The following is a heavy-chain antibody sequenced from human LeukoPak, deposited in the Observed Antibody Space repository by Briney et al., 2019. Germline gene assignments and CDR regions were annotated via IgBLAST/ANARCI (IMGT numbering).Heavy chain of an antibody. V-gene: IGHV3-30-3*01. J-gene: IGHJ4*02. D-gene: IGHD2-2*01. Sequence: GGSLRLSCAASGFTFSSYAMHWVRQAPGKGLEWVAVISYDGSNKYYADSVKGRFTISRDNSKNTLCLQMNSLRAEDTAVYYCARDHQYYFDYWGQGTLVTVSS. CDR1: GFTFSSYA. CDR2: ISYDGSNK. CDR3: ARDHQYYFDY.